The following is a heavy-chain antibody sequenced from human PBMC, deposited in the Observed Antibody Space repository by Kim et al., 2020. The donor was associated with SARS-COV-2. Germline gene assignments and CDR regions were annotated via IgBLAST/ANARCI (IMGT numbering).Heavy chain of an antibody. J-gene: IGHJ3*02. CDR3: VRHPRPGAYYDILTGYYKRLGDAFDI. CDR1: GGSISSSSYY. Sequence: SETLSLTCTVSGGSISSSSYYWGWIRQPPGKGLEWIGSIYYSGSTYYNPSLKSRVTISVDTSKNQFSLKLSSVTAADTAVYYCVRHPRPGAYYDILTGYYKRLGDAFDIWGQGTMVTVSS. V-gene: IGHV4-39*01. CDR2: IYYSGST. D-gene: IGHD3-9*01.